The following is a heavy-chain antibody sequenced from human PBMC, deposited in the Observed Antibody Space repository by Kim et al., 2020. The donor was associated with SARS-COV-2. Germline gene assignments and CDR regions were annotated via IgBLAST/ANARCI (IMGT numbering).Heavy chain of an antibody. CDR3: ARRPYGSGGADV. Sequence: EYSASVKGSFTISKDDSKSSLYLQMNSLKTEDTAIYYCARRPYGSGGADVWGQGTTVTVSS. D-gene: IGHD3-10*01. V-gene: IGHV3-72*01. J-gene: IGHJ6*02.